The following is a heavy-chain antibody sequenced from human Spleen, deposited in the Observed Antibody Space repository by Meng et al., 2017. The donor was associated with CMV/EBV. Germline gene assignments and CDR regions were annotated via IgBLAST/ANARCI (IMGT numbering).Heavy chain of an antibody. V-gene: IGHV4-38-2*02. CDR1: GYSISSGYY. CDR2: IYHSGST. CDR3: ARVHYYGSGSGDGMDV. Sequence: SETLSLTCTVSGYSISSGYYWGWIRQPPGKGLEWIGSIYHSGSTYYNPSLKSRVTISLDTSKSQFSLKLSSVTAADTAVYYCARVHYYGSGSGDGMDVWGQGTTVTVSS. J-gene: IGHJ6*02. D-gene: IGHD3-10*01.